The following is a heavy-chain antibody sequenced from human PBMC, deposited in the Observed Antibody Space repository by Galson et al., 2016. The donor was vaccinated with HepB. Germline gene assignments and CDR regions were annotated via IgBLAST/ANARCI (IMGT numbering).Heavy chain of an antibody. CDR3: ASPRGRLVMPPDY. D-gene: IGHD6-6*01. CDR1: GFTFRSFA. CDR2: ISSSSSSI. J-gene: IGHJ4*02. V-gene: IGHV3-21*01. Sequence: SLRLSCAASGFTFRSFAMNWVRQAPGKGLEWISSISSSSSSIYYADSVKGRFTVSRDNAKNSLFLQMNTLRAEDTAVYYCASPRGRLVMPPDYWGQGTLVTVSS.